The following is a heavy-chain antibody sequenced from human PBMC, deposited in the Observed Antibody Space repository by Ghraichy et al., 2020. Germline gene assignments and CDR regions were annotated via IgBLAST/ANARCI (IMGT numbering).Heavy chain of an antibody. J-gene: IGHJ4*02. V-gene: IGHV3-7*03. CDR1: GFTFSNHY. D-gene: IGHD5-12*01. CDR2: IKQDGRDK. Sequence: GGSLRLSCAASGFTFSNHYMTWVRQAPGKGLEWVANIKQDGRDKFFVDSVKGRFTISRDNAKNSMYLQMNSLRAEDTAVYYCARESSSAYSAFDYWGQGTLVNVSS. CDR3: ARESSSAYSAFDY.